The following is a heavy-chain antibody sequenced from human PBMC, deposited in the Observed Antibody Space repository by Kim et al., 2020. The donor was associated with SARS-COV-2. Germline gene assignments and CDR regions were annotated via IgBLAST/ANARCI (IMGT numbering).Heavy chain of an antibody. J-gene: IGHJ6*02. D-gene: IGHD6-13*01. Sequence: SETLSLTCAVYGGSFSGYYWSWIRQPPGKGLEWIGEINHSGSTNYNPSLKSRVTISVDTSKNQFSLKLSSVTAADTAVYYCARGLPSSSWKYYYYYYGMDVWGQGTTVTVSS. V-gene: IGHV4-34*01. CDR3: ARGLPSSSWKYYYYYYGMDV. CDR1: GGSFSGYY. CDR2: INHSGST.